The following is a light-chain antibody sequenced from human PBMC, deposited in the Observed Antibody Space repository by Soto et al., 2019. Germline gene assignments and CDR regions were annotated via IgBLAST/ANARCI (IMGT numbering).Light chain of an antibody. CDR1: QSVSSS. V-gene: IGKV3-15*01. CDR3: QHYNNWPPWT. CDR2: GAS. Sequence: EIVMTQSPATLSVSPGERATLSCRASQSVSSSLAWYQQRPGQAPRLLIYGASTRATGIPARFSGSGSGTEFTLNISSLQSEDFAVYYCQHYNNWPPWTFGHGTKVEIK. J-gene: IGKJ1*01.